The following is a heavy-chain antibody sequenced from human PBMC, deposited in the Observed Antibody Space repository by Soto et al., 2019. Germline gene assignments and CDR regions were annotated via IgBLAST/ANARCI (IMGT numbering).Heavy chain of an antibody. D-gene: IGHD1-1*01. CDR1: GFTFRSYW. J-gene: IGHJ4*02. V-gene: IGHV3-7*03. Sequence: PGGSLRLSCAAPGFTFRSYWMSWVRQAPGKGLEWVANTKQDGSEKYYVDSVKGRLTISRDNAKNSLYLQMNSLRAEDTAVYYCAKDPVQLERHLAPDRNWGQGTLVTVSS. CDR2: TKQDGSEK. CDR3: AKDPVQLERHLAPDRN.